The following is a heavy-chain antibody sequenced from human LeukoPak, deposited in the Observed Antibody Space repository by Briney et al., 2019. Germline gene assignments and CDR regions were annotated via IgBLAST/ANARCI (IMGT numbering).Heavy chain of an antibody. Sequence: ASVKVSCKASGYTFTSYYMHRVRQAPGQGIEWMEWINPNSGGTNYAQKFQGRVTMTRDTSISTAYMELSRLRSDDTAVYYCARADPAGLRLGELSTWGQGTLVTVSS. CDR1: GYTFTSYY. D-gene: IGHD3-16*02. V-gene: IGHV1-2*02. CDR3: ARADPAGLRLGELST. CDR2: INPNSGGT. J-gene: IGHJ5*02.